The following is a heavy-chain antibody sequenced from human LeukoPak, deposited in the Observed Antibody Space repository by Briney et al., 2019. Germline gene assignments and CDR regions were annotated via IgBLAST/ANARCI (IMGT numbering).Heavy chain of an antibody. CDR1: GYSISSGYF. Sequence: NPSETLSLTCSVSGYSISSGYFWGWIRQPPGKGLEWIGSFYYSGITYYNPSLKSRVSISVEMSKNQFSLKLSSVTAADTAVYYCARGPRGSGSYPRLYYYYYYMDVWGKGTTVTVSS. V-gene: IGHV4-38-2*02. CDR3: ARGPRGSGSYPRLYYYYYYMDV. J-gene: IGHJ6*03. CDR2: FYYSGIT. D-gene: IGHD1-26*01.